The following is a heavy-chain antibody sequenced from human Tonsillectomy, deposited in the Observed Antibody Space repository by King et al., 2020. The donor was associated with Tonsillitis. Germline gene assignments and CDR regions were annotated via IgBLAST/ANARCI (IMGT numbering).Heavy chain of an antibody. CDR2: IIPIFGTA. CDR3: ARGTAVTTFNYYGMDV. Sequence: QLVQSGAEVKKPGSSVKVSCKASGGTFSTYPISWVRQAPGQGLEWMGGIIPIFGTANYAQRFQDRVTITADKSMSTAYMELSSLRSEDTAMYYCARGTAVTTFNYYGMDVWGQGTTVTVSS. CDR1: GGTFSTYP. V-gene: IGHV1-69*06. J-gene: IGHJ6*02. D-gene: IGHD4-17*01.